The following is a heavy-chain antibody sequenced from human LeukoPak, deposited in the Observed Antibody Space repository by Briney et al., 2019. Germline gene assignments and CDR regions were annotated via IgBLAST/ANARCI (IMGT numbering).Heavy chain of an antibody. V-gene: IGHV1-18*01. CDR2: ISAYNGNT. CDR3: TKSGLDGAPPTD. Sequence: ASAKVSCKASGYTFSLYGITWVRQAPGQGLEWMGWISAYNGNTNYAQNLQGRVTMTTDTSTSTAYMDLRSLRSDDTAVYYCTKSGLDGAPPTDWGQGTLVTVSS. J-gene: IGHJ4*02. D-gene: IGHD4-17*01. CDR1: GYTFSLYG.